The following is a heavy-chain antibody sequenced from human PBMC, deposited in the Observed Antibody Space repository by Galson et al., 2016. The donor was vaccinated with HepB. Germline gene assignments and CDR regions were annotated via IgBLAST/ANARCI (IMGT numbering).Heavy chain of an antibody. J-gene: IGHJ6*02. Sequence: SLRLSCAASGFTFSDYYMSWIRQAPGKGLEWISYISSRGTTTYYADSVKGRFTISRDNAKNSLYLQMNSLRAEDTAVYYCARDGGWLQLDYNYSGMDVWGQGTTVTVSS. CDR2: ISSRGTTT. V-gene: IGHV3-11*04. CDR1: GFTFSDYY. CDR3: ARDGGWLQLDYNYSGMDV. D-gene: IGHD5-24*01.